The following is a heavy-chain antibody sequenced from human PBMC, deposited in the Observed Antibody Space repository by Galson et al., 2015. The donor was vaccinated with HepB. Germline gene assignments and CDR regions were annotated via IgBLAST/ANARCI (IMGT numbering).Heavy chain of an antibody. Sequence: SLRLSCAASGFTFSSYAMHWVRQAPGKGLEWVAVISYDGSNKYYADSVKGRFTISRDNSKNTLYLQMNSLRAEDTAVYYCARDRYGSPGLPLDAFDIWGQGTMVTVSS. CDR1: GFTFSSYA. V-gene: IGHV3-30*04. J-gene: IGHJ3*02. D-gene: IGHD3-10*01. CDR2: ISYDGSNK. CDR3: ARDRYGSPGLPLDAFDI.